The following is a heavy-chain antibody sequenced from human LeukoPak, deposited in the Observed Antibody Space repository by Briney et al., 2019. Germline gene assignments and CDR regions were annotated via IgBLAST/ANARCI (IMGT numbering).Heavy chain of an antibody. D-gene: IGHD3-3*01. CDR2: ISSSSSYI. Sequence: GGSLRLSCAASGFTFSSYSMNWVRQAPGKGLEWVSSISSSSSYIYYADSVKGRFTISRDNAKNSLYLQMNSLRAEDTAVYYCARDRDDFWSGIDYWGQGILVTVSS. CDR3: ARDRDDFWSGIDY. V-gene: IGHV3-21*01. J-gene: IGHJ4*02. CDR1: GFTFSSYS.